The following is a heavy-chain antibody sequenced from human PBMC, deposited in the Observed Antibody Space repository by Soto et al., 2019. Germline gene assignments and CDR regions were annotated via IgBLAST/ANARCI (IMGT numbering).Heavy chain of an antibody. CDR2: MNPHSGNT. V-gene: IGHV1-8*01. CDR3: AREAAALGNDY. J-gene: IGHJ4*02. D-gene: IGHD2-2*01. CDR1: GYTSTSYD. Sequence: QVQLVQSGAEVKKPGASVKVSCKASGYTSTSYDINWVRQATGQGLEWMGWMNPHSGNTGYALKFQGRVTMTRNTTISTAYMALSSLRSEDTAVYYCAREAAALGNDYWGQGTLVTVSS.